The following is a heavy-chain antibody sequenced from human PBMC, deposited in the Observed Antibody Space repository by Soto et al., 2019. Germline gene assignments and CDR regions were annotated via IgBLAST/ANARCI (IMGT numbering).Heavy chain of an antibody. Sequence: EVQLLESGGGLVQPGGSLRLSCAASGFTFNNYAMTWVRQAPGKWLEWVSAISGGGDTTSYADSVKGRFTVSRDGSKNTLYLQRTSRRAEDTALYYCAKGRGGSGSLTPRVDFCGQGTLVTVSS. CDR2: ISGGGDTT. CDR1: GFTFNNYA. J-gene: IGHJ4*02. V-gene: IGHV3-23*01. CDR3: AKGRGGSGSLTPRVDF. D-gene: IGHD3-10*01.